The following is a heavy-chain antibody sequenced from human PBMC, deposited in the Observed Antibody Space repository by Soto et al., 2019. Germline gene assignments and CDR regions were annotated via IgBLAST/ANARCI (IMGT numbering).Heavy chain of an antibody. D-gene: IGHD4-17*01. CDR3: ARDIGTTVTYNWFDP. J-gene: IGHJ5*02. CDR1: GGTFSTYT. CDR2: IIPILDIA. V-gene: IGHV1-69*04. Sequence: ASVKVSCKASGGTFSTYTISWVRQAPGQGLEWMGRIIPILDIANYAQKFQGRVTITADKSTSTTYMELSSLRSEDTAVYYCARDIGTTVTYNWFDPWGQGTLVTVSS.